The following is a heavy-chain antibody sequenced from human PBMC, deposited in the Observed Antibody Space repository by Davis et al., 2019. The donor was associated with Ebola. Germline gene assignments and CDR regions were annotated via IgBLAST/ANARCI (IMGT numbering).Heavy chain of an antibody. V-gene: IGHV3-11*01. CDR2: ISSSGFAT. J-gene: IGHJ4*02. D-gene: IGHD6-19*01. Sequence: LSLTCAAAGFTPSDYYMAWIRQSPGKGLEWLSDISSSGFATYYADSVKGRFTISRDNKNSLYLQMNSLRVEDTAVYYCARSPVADYWGQGTLVTVSS. CDR1: GFTPSDYY. CDR3: ARSPVADY.